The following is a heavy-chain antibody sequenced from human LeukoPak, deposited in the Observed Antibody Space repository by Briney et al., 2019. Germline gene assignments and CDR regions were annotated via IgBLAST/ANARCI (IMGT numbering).Heavy chain of an antibody. CDR2: IIPLFGSA. Sequence: SVKVSCKASGGTFSSYAINWVRQAPGQGLEWMGGIIPLFGSANYAEKFQGRVTITTDDSTTTAYMVVSSLRSDDTAVYYCARRDVGDGYDTDRYYYYMDVWGRGPTVSVS. CDR1: GGTFSSYA. D-gene: IGHD5-12*01. V-gene: IGHV1-69*05. J-gene: IGHJ6*03. CDR3: ARRDVGDGYDTDRYYYYMDV.